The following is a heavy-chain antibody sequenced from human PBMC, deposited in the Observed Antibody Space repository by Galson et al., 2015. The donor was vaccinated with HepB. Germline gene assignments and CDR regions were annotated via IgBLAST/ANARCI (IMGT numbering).Heavy chain of an antibody. CDR1: GGTFSSYA. CDR2: IIPILGTA. CDR3: ARASADIVVVPAAIGAWYFDL. J-gene: IGHJ2*01. V-gene: IGHV1-69*13. Sequence: SVKVSCKASGGTFSSYAISWVRQAPGQGLEWMGGIIPILGTANYAQKFQGRVTITADESTSTAYMELSSLRSEDTAVYYCARASADIVVVPAAIGAWYFDLWGRGTLVTVSS. D-gene: IGHD2-2*02.